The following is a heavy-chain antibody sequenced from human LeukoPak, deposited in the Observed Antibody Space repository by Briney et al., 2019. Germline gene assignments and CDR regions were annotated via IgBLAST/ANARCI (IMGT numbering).Heavy chain of an antibody. CDR3: ASAGSGSYSVGVQYYFDY. J-gene: IGHJ4*02. D-gene: IGHD1-26*01. Sequence: GASVKVSCKASGGTFSSYAISWVRQAPGQGLEWMGGIIPIFGTANYAQKFQGRVTITADESTSTAYMELSSLRSEDTAVYYRASAGSGSYSVGVQYYFDYWGQGTLVTVSS. CDR1: GGTFSSYA. V-gene: IGHV1-69*01. CDR2: IIPIFGTA.